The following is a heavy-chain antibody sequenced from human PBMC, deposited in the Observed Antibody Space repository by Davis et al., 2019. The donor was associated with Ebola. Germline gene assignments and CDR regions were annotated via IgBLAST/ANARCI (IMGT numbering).Heavy chain of an antibody. CDR1: GFTFSSYA. CDR3: AKDPRTTRLGAIFDY. Sequence: GESLKISCAASGFTFSSYAMSWVRQAPGKGLEWVSAISGSGGSTYYADSVKGRFTISRDNSKNTLYLQMNSLRAEDTAVYYCAKDPRTTRLGAIFDYWGPGTLVTVSS. J-gene: IGHJ4*02. V-gene: IGHV3-23*01. D-gene: IGHD1-26*01. CDR2: ISGSGGST.